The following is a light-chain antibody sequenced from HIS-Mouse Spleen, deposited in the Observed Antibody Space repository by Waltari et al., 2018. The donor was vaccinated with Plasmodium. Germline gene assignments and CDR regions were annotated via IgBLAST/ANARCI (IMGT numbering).Light chain of an antibody. CDR1: SLRSYY. J-gene: IGLJ2*01. CDR2: GKN. CDR3: NSRDSSGNHVV. Sequence: VRITCQGDSLRSYYASWYQQKPGQAPVLVIYGKNNRPSGIPDRFSGSSSGNTASLTITGAQAEDEADYYCNSRDSSGNHVVFGGGTKLTVL. V-gene: IGLV3-19*01.